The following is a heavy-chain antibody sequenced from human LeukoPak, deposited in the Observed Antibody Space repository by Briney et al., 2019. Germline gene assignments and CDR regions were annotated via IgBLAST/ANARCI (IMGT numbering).Heavy chain of an antibody. J-gene: IGHJ4*02. V-gene: IGHV3-21*01. D-gene: IGHD6-6*01. Sequence: GGSLRLSCAASGFTFSSYAMSWVRQAPGKGLEWVSSISSSSSYIYYADSVKGRFTISRDNAKNSLYLQMNSLRAEDTAVYYCARGSYLQPVRADYWGQGTLVTVSS. CDR1: GFTFSSYA. CDR3: ARGSYLQPVRADY. CDR2: ISSSSSYI.